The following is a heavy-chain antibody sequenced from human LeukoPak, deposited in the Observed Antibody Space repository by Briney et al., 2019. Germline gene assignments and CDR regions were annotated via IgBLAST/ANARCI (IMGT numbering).Heavy chain of an antibody. CDR1: GFTFSGYW. CDR2: INIDGATT. V-gene: IGHV3-74*01. D-gene: IGHD1-26*01. CDR3: VRGAVGTGVWFDP. J-gene: IGHJ5*02. Sequence: PGGSLRLSCAASGFTFSGYWMHWVRQAPGKGLEWVSRINIDGATTNYADSVKGRFTISRDNAKNTLHLQMISLRADDTAVYYCVRGAVGTGVWFDPWGQGTLVTVSS.